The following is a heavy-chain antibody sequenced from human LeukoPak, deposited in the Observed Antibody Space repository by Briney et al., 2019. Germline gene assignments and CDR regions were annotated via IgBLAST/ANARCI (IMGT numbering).Heavy chain of an antibody. CDR3: ARDPLSYGDYGSDY. Sequence: GGSLRLSCAASGFTFSSYAMSWVRQAPGKGLEWVSAISGSGGSTYYADSVKGRFTISRDNSKNTLYLQMNSLRSDDTAVYYCARDPLSYGDYGSDYWGQGTLVTVSS. D-gene: IGHD4-17*01. CDR1: GFTFSSYA. J-gene: IGHJ4*02. V-gene: IGHV3-23*01. CDR2: ISGSGGST.